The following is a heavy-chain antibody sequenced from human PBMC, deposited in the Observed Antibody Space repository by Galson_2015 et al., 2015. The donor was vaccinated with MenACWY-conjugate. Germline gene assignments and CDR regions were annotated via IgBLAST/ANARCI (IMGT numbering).Heavy chain of an antibody. CDR3: ARQGFGSSSLDY. CDR1: GYTFTSNW. J-gene: IGHJ4*02. D-gene: IGHD6-6*01. V-gene: IGHV5-51*01. CDR2: IYPGDSDT. Sequence: AEVKKPGESLKISCKGSGYTFTSNWIGWVRQMPGKGLEWMGIIYPGDSDTRYTPSFQGHVTISADKSINTAYLQWGSLEASDTAMYYCARQGFGSSSLDYWGQGTLVTVSS.